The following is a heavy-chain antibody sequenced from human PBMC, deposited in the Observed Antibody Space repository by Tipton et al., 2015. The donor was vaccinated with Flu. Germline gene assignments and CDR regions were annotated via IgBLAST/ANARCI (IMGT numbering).Heavy chain of an antibody. CDR1: GDSVSSNSAA. CDR3: ARDLGSASEMTTQRLRRWFDP. V-gene: IGHV6-1*01. CDR2: TYYRSKWYS. J-gene: IGHJ5*02. D-gene: IGHD5-24*01. Sequence: QLVQSGAEVKPSQTLSVTCAISGDSVSSNSAAWNWIRQSPSRGLEWLGRTYYRSKWYSDFALSVKSRITINPDTSTNQFSLQLNSVTPEDTAVYFCARDLGSASEMTTQRLRRWFDPWGQGTLVTVSS.